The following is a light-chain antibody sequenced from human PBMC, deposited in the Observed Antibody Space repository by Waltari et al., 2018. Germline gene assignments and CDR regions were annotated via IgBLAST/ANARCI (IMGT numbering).Light chain of an antibody. Sequence: SYVLTQPPSVSVAPGQTATIACGDNNIGSKSVHWYQQKPGQAPVLVIYGTNNRPSGIPDRFSGSSSGNTASLTITGAQAEDEADYYCNSRDSSGNGRVFGGGTKLTVL. J-gene: IGLJ3*02. CDR3: NSRDSSGNGRV. V-gene: IGLV3-19*01. CDR1: NIGSKS. CDR2: GTN.